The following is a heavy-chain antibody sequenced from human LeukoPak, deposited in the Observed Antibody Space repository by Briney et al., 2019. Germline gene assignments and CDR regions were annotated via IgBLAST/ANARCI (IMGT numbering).Heavy chain of an antibody. CDR2: ITNSGSRM. CDR3: TKEGGDYYDSSGYLGY. Sequence: PGGSLRLSCAASGFTFSDYYMSWIRQAPGKGLEWVSYITNSGSRMYYTDSVKGRFTISRDNAKKSLYLQMNSLRAEDTAVYYCTKEGGDYYDSSGYLGYWGRGTLVTVSS. D-gene: IGHD3-22*01. V-gene: IGHV3-11*04. CDR1: GFTFSDYY. J-gene: IGHJ4*02.